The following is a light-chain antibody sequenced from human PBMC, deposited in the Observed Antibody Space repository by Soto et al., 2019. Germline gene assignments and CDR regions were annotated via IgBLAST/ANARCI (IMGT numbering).Light chain of an antibody. J-gene: IGLJ1*01. V-gene: IGLV2-23*02. CDR2: EVT. Sequence: QSVLTQPASVSGSRGQSITISCTGTTSDVGTYNLVSWYQHHPGKAPQLIIFEVTKRPSGVSDRFSGSKSGNAASLTISGLLGEDEADYYCCSFAGRSPPTSVFGTGTKVTVL. CDR3: CSFAGRSPPTSV. CDR1: TSDVGTYNL.